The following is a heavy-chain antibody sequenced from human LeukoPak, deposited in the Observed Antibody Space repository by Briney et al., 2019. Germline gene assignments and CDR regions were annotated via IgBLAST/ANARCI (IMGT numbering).Heavy chain of an antibody. CDR3: VKDRGQEYYFEF. Sequence: PGGSLRLPCSASGFRFSTLATHWGRQAPGKGLEYVSTISGDGGSTYYADSVKGRFTISRDNSRNTLFLQMSSLRAEDTAVYYCVKDRGQEYYFEFWAQGTLVTVSS. CDR2: ISGDGGST. J-gene: IGHJ4*02. CDR1: GFRFSTLA. D-gene: IGHD3-10*01. V-gene: IGHV3-64D*06.